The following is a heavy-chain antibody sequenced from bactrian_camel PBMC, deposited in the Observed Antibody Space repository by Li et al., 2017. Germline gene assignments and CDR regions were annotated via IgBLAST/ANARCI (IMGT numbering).Heavy chain of an antibody. V-gene: IGHV3S9*01. Sequence: QVQLVESGGGLVRPGESLRLSCVASGDTIGRYCMGWFRQIPDKEREGVAGIESDGSTNYADSVKGRFTVSKDNAKNTLYLQMNSLKPEDSGVYYCAAMGRRCRFGPSTLIETMSQTTFGYWGQGTQVTVS. D-gene: IGHD1*01. CDR2: IESDGST. CDR3: AAMGRRCRFGPSTLIETMSQTTFGY. J-gene: IGHJ6*01. CDR1: GDTIGRYC.